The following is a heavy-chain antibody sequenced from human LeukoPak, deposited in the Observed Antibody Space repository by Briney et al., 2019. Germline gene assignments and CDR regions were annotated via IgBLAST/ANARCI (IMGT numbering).Heavy chain of an antibody. J-gene: IGHJ4*02. D-gene: IGHD1-26*01. CDR3: ARWRGYFPFDY. CDR2: IYYSGST. Sequence: SETLSLTCTVSGGSISSSSYYWGWIRQPPGKGLEWIGSIYYSGSTYYNPSLKSRVTISVDTSKNQFSLKLSSVTAADTAVYYCARWRGYFPFDYWGQGTLVTVSS. CDR1: GGSISSSSYY. V-gene: IGHV4-39*07.